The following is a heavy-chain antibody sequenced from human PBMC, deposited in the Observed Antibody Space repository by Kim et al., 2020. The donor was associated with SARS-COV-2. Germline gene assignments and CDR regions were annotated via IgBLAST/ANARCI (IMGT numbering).Heavy chain of an antibody. CDR1: GFTFSSYS. V-gene: IGHV3-21*01. D-gene: IGHD3-3*01. Sequence: GGSLRLSCEASGFTFSSYSMNWVRQAPGKGLEWVSSINSSSSYIYYADSVKGRFTISRDNAKNSLYLQMNSLRAEDTAVYYCARDRLSSWSGYYVNGMDVGGQGTTVTVSS. CDR2: INSSSSYI. J-gene: IGHJ6*02. CDR3: ARDRLSSWSGYYVNGMDV.